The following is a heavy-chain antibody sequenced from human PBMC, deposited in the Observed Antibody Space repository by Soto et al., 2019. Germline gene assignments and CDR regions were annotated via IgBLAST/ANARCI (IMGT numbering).Heavy chain of an antibody. CDR3: ARGRRAARPGIDY. D-gene: IGHD6-6*01. J-gene: IGHJ4*02. Sequence: ASETLSLTCTVSGGSISSYYWSWIRQPPGKGLEWIGYIYYSGSTNYNPSLKSRVTISVDTSKNQFSLKLSSVTAADTAVYYCARGRRAARPGIDYWGQGTLVTVSS. CDR1: GGSISSYY. V-gene: IGHV4-59*01. CDR2: IYYSGST.